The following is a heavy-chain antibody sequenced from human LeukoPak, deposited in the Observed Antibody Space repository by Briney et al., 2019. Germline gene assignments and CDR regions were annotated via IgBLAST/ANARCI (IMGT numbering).Heavy chain of an antibody. D-gene: IGHD1-26*01. J-gene: IGHJ4*02. CDR1: GGSISSFY. CDR2: IYTSGST. Sequence: PSETLSLTCTVSGGSISSFYWSWIRQPAGKGLEWIGRIYTSGSTNYNPSLKSRVTMSVDTSKNQFSLNLSSVTAADTAVYYCASLGMGSNFDYWGQGTLVTVSS. CDR3: ASLGMGSNFDY. V-gene: IGHV4-4*07.